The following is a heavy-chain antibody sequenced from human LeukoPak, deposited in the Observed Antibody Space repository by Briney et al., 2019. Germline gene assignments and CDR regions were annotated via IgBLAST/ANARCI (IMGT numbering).Heavy chain of an antibody. Sequence: PGGSLTLSCVGSGFTFGRYWMSWVRHAPGKGLEWVANKKHYGSDQHYADSVAGRFTISRDNAKNSLYLEMSSLRAEDAAVYFCVRHPGSYNVLTGYSYYFDYWGQGTLVTVSS. CDR1: GFTFGRYW. V-gene: IGHV3-7*01. CDR2: KKHYGSDQ. D-gene: IGHD3-9*01. J-gene: IGHJ4*02. CDR3: VRHPGSYNVLTGYSYYFDY.